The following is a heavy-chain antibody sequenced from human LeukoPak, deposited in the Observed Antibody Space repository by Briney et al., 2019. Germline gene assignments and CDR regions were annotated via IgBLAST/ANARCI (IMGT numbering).Heavy chain of an antibody. V-gene: IGHV3-30*18. Sequence: GKSLRLSCAASGFTFNDYGMHWVRQAPGKGLEWVAVISYDGRNKHYPDSVKGRFTISRDISTDTLWLQMDSLRTEDTAVYYCAKGPLRGTAAAIDYWGQGTLVTVSS. CDR2: ISYDGRNK. D-gene: IGHD2-2*01. CDR1: GFTFNDYG. CDR3: AKGPLRGTAAAIDY. J-gene: IGHJ4*02.